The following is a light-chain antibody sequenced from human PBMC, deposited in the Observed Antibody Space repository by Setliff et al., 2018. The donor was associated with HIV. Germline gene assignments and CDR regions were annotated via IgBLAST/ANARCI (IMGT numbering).Light chain of an antibody. CDR3: SSYTSSNTFYV. J-gene: IGLJ1*01. V-gene: IGLV2-14*01. CDR1: SSDVGGYNS. Sequence: QSALTQPASVSGSPGQSITISCTGTSSDVGGYNSVSWYQHHPGKAPKLMIYDVSNRPSGVSNRFSGSKSGNTASLTISGLQAEDEADYYCSSYTSSNTFYVFGTGTKVTV. CDR2: DVS.